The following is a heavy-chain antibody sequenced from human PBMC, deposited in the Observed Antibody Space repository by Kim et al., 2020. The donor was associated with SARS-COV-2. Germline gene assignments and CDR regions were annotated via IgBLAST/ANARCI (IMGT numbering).Heavy chain of an antibody. D-gene: IGHD3-22*01. CDR2: IYYSGST. Sequence: SETLSLTCTVSGGSISSYYWSWIRQPPGKGLEWIGYIYYSGSTNYNPSLKSRVTISVDTSKNQFSLKLSSVTAADTAVYYCARYDSSGYYPYWYFDLWGRGTLVTVSS. CDR3: ARYDSSGYYPYWYFDL. CDR1: GGSISSYY. V-gene: IGHV4-59*01. J-gene: IGHJ2*01.